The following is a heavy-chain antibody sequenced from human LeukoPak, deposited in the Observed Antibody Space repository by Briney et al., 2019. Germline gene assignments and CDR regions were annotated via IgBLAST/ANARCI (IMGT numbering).Heavy chain of an antibody. Sequence: PGRSLRLSCAASGFTFDDYAMHWVRQAPGKGLEWVSSISWNSGSIGYADSVKGRFTISRDNAKNSLYLQMNSLRAEDTALYYCAKDARYYYDSSGYYGLFDYWGQGTLVTVSS. CDR1: GFTFDDYA. D-gene: IGHD3-22*01. CDR3: AKDARYYYDSSGYYGLFDY. V-gene: IGHV3-9*01. J-gene: IGHJ4*02. CDR2: ISWNSGSI.